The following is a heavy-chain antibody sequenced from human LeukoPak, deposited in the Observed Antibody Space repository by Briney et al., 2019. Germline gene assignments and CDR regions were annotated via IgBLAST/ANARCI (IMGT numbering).Heavy chain of an antibody. CDR3: ARFNDYGGNFDY. V-gene: IGHV1-69*04. Sequence: ASVKVSCKASGGTFSSYAISWVRQAPGQGLEWMGRIIPILGIANYAQKFQGRVTITADKSTSTAYMEPSSLRSEDTAVYYCARFNDYGGNFDYWGQGTLVTVSS. J-gene: IGHJ4*02. CDR1: GGTFSSYA. D-gene: IGHD4-23*01. CDR2: IIPILGIA.